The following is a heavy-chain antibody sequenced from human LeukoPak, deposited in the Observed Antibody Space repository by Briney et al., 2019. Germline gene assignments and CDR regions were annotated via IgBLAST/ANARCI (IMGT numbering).Heavy chain of an antibody. V-gene: IGHV3-30*09. J-gene: IGHJ4*02. Sequence: GRSLRLSCAASGFTFGGYAMHWVRQAPGKGLEWVAVISYDGSNKYYADSVKGRFAISRDNSKKTLYLQMNSLRGDDTAVYYCAREVSWSYFDYWGQGILVTVSS. D-gene: IGHD6-13*01. CDR3: AREVSWSYFDY. CDR2: ISYDGSNK. CDR1: GFTFGGYA.